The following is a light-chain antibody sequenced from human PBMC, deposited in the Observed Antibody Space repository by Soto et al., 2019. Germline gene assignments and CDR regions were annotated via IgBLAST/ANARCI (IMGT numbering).Light chain of an antibody. CDR1: QSVSSSY. CDR2: GAS. Sequence: EIVLTQSPGTLSLSPGERATLSCRASQSVSSSYLAWYQQKPGQAPRLLIYGASSRATGIPDRFSGSGSGTDFTLTFSRLEPEDFAVYYCQQYGSSPWVTFGPGTKVDIK. V-gene: IGKV3-20*01. CDR3: QQYGSSPWVT. J-gene: IGKJ3*01.